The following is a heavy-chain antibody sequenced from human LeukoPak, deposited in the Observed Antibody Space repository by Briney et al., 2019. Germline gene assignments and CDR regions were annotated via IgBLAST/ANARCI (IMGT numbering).Heavy chain of an antibody. J-gene: IGHJ4*02. CDR2: ISGSSIYI. Sequence: GGSLRLSCATSGFTFSAYSMNWVRQAPGKGLEWVSSISGSSIYINYADSVRGRFTISRDNAKNSLYLQMNSLRAEDTAVYYCARKNGLDYWGQGTLVTVSS. V-gene: IGHV3-21*01. CDR3: ARKNGLDY. CDR1: GFTFSAYS.